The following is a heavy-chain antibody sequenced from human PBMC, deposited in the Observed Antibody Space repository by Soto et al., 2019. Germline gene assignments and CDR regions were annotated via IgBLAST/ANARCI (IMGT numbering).Heavy chain of an antibody. V-gene: IGHV3-30-3*01. CDR2: VSKDGGEK. CDR3: VTEGAAGYYPN. Sequence: QVQLVESGGGVVQPGRSIRLSCAASGFTFSRFPIHWVRQAPGKGLEWVALVSKDGGEKHYADSVRGRFTISRDNSRDKVYLQLNSLRDEDTAMYYCVTEGAAGYYPNWGQGTLVTVSS. CDR1: GFTFSRFP. J-gene: IGHJ4*02. D-gene: IGHD3-22*01.